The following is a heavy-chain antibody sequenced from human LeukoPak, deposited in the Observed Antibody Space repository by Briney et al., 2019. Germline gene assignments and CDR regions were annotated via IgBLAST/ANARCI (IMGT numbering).Heavy chain of an antibody. D-gene: IGHD5-18*01. V-gene: IGHV3-23*01. Sequence: PGGTLRLSCAASGFTFSSYGMSWVCQAPGKGLEWVSTIIISGSSTYYADSVKGRFTISRDNSKNTLYLQMSSLRAEDTAVYFCATKTAFDYWGQGTLVTVSS. CDR2: IIISGSST. CDR1: GFTFSSYG. J-gene: IGHJ4*02. CDR3: ATKTAFDY.